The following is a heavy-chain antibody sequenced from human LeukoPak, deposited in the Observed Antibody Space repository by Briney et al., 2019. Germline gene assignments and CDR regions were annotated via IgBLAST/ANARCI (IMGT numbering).Heavy chain of an antibody. D-gene: IGHD1-26*01. CDR1: GFTFSSYW. Sequence: GGSLRLSCAASGFTFSSYWMHWVRQAPGKGLVWVSRINSDRSSTTYADSVKGRFTISRDTAKNTLYLQMNSLRADDTAVYYCARGYSGSYRIDYWGHGTLVTVSS. V-gene: IGHV3-74*03. J-gene: IGHJ4*01. CDR2: INSDRSST. CDR3: ARGYSGSYRIDY.